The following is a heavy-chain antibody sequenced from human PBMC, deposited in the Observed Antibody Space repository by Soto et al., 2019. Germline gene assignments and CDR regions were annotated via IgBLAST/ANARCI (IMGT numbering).Heavy chain of an antibody. Sequence: ASVKVSCKASGYTFTRSGISWVRQAPGQGLEWMGWISAYNGNTNYAQNFQGRVTMTTDTSTSTAYMELRSLRSDDTAVYYCARDVCGSGSPGYWGQGTLVTVSS. J-gene: IGHJ4*02. CDR1: GYTFTRSG. V-gene: IGHV1-18*01. CDR3: ARDVCGSGSPGY. CDR2: ISAYNGNT. D-gene: IGHD3-10*01.